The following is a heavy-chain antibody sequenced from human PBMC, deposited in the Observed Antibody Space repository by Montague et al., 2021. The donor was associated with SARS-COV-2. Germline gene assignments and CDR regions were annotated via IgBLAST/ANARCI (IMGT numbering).Heavy chain of an antibody. CDR1: GGSIRSHL. Sequence: SETLSLTCTVSGGSIRSHLWSWIRQSPGKGLEWIGYFDHAGTKKYNPSLKTRVTISGDTSKNQFSLRLTSVTAADTALYYCVRAGGLDNRPPVWGQGALVIVSS. D-gene: IGHD3/OR15-3a*01. J-gene: IGHJ4*02. CDR2: FDHAGTK. CDR3: VRAGGLDNRPPV. V-gene: IGHV4-59*11.